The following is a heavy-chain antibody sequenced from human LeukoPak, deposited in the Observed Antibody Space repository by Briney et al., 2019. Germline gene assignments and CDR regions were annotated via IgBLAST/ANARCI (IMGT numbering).Heavy chain of an antibody. J-gene: IGHJ4*02. Sequence: PSETLSLTRTVSGGSISSYYWSWIRQPPGKGLEWIGYIYYSGSTNYNPSLKSRVTISLDTSKNQFSLKLISVTAADTAVCFCARGRTDTSMDYWGQGTLVTVSS. CDR3: ARGRTDTSMDY. D-gene: IGHD5-18*01. CDR1: GGSISSYY. CDR2: IYYSGST. V-gene: IGHV4-59*08.